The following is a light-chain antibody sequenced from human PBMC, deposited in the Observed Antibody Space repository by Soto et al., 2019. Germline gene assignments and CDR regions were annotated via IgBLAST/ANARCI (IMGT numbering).Light chain of an antibody. CDR2: TND. Sequence: QTVVTQAPSASGTPGQRVTISCSGSSSNIARHTVNWYQQLPGTAPQLLIYTNDQRPSGVPDRFSGSKSGTSASLAISGLQSEDEADYYCAVWDDSLNGYVFGTGTKVTVL. CDR1: SSNIARHT. V-gene: IGLV1-44*01. CDR3: AVWDDSLNGYV. J-gene: IGLJ1*01.